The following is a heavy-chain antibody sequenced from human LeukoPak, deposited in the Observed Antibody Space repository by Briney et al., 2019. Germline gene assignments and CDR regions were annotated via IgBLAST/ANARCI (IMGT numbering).Heavy chain of an antibody. CDR3: AGGRIFGVVIIYYYGMDV. CDR1: GGSFSGYY. D-gene: IGHD3-3*01. CDR2: IYYSGRS. V-gene: IGHV4-59*08. J-gene: IGHJ6*02. Sequence: PSETLSLTCTVSGGSFSGYYWSWVRQPPGKGLEWIGYIYYSGRSNFNPSLRSRVTISVDTSKNQFSLKLSSVTAADTAVYYCAGGRIFGVVIIYYYGMDVWGQGTTVTVSS.